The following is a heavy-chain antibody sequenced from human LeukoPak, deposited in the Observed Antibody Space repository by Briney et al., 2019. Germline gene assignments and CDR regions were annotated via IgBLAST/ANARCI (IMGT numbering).Heavy chain of an antibody. D-gene: IGHD3-16*02. CDR2: INHSGST. V-gene: IGHV4-39*07. Sequence: SETLSLTCTVSGGSISSSSYYWSWIRQPPGKGLEWIGEINHSGSTNYNPSLKSRVTISVDTSKNQFSLKLSSVTAADTAVYYCARGHGPYDYVWGSYRYTGSGSFDYWGQGTLVTVSS. CDR1: GGSISSSSYY. J-gene: IGHJ4*02. CDR3: ARGHGPYDYVWGSYRYTGSGSFDY.